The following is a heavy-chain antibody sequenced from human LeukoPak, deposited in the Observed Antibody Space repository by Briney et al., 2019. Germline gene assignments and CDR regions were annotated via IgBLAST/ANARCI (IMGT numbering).Heavy chain of an antibody. J-gene: IGHJ4*02. D-gene: IGHD6-13*01. CDR2: INWDGTNT. CDR1: GGTTDDYG. Sequence: PGGSLRLSCAASGGTTDDYGMSWVRQAPGKGLEWVSGINWDGTNTYYAESVKGRFTISRDSAEKSLYLQMNSLRYDDTALYYCVEDLSSIWYSVDYWGQGTLVTVSS. CDR3: VEDLSSIWYSVDY. V-gene: IGHV3-20*04.